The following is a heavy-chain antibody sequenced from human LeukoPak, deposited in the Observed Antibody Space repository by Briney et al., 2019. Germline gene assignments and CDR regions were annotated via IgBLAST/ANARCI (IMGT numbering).Heavy chain of an antibody. CDR2: INHSGST. Sequence: SETLSLTCAVYGGSFSGYYWSWIRQPPGKGLEWIGEINHSGSTNYNPSLESRVTISVDTSRNQFSLKLSSVTAADTAVYYCARGGIPDYWGQGILVTVSS. CDR1: GGSFSGYY. D-gene: IGHD2-21*01. J-gene: IGHJ4*02. CDR3: ARGGIPDY. V-gene: IGHV4-34*01.